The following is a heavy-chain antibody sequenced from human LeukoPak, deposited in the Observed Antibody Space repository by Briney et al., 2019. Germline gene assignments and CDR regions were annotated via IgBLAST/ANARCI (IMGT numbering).Heavy chain of an antibody. CDR1: GFTVSSNY. CDR3: AKNGNYYDSSGYYSGSCYYYGMDV. V-gene: IGHV3-66*01. D-gene: IGHD3-22*01. Sequence: GGSLRLSCAASGFTVSSNYMSWVRQAPGKGLEWVSVIYSGGSTYHADSVKGRFTISRDNSKNTLYLQMNSLRAEDTAVYYCAKNGNYYDSSGYYSGSCYYYGMDVWGQGTTVTVSS. CDR2: IYSGGST. J-gene: IGHJ6*02.